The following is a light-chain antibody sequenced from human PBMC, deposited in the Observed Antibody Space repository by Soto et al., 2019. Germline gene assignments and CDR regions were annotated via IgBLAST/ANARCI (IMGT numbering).Light chain of an antibody. Sequence: DIQMTQSPSSVSASVGDRVTISCRASQGISNWLAWYQQKPGKAPELLLYAASSLQSGVPSRFSGSGSGTDFTLTISSLQPDDCATYYCQHYNSYSEAFSQGTKVELK. CDR1: QGISNW. V-gene: IGKV1D-16*01. CDR2: AAS. CDR3: QHYNSYSEA. J-gene: IGKJ1*01.